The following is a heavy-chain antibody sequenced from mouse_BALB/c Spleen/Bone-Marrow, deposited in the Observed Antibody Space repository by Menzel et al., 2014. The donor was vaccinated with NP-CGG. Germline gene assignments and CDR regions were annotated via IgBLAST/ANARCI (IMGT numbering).Heavy chain of an antibody. CDR2: IWAGGST. D-gene: IGHD1-1*01. V-gene: IGHV2-9*02. CDR3: ARDRYYYGSPYWYFDV. CDR1: GFSLTSFG. J-gene: IGHJ1*01. Sequence: VKLMESGPGLVAPSQSLSITCTVSGFSLTSFGVHWVRQSPGKGLEWLGVIWAGGSTNYYSALMSRLSISKDNSKSQVFLKMNSLQTDDTAMYYCARDRYYYGSPYWYFDVWGAGTTVTVSS.